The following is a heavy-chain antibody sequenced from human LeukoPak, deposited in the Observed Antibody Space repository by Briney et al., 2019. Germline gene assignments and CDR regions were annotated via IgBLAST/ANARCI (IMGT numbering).Heavy chain of an antibody. CDR3: VRGYYSNSFDF. Sequence: PGGSLRLSCAASGFTFNNYAMRWVRQAPGKGLEWVSAISGSGGSTYYADSVKGRFTISRDDAKNSLYLQMSSLRDGDTAVYYCVRGYYSNSFDFWGQGTVVTVSS. CDR2: ISGSGGST. CDR1: GFTFNNYA. J-gene: IGHJ3*01. V-gene: IGHV3-23*01. D-gene: IGHD2/OR15-2a*01.